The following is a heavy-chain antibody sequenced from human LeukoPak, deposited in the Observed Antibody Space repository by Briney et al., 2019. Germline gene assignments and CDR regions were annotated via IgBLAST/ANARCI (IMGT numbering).Heavy chain of an antibody. D-gene: IGHD3-10*01. J-gene: IGHJ4*02. V-gene: IGHV1-8*01. CDR2: MNPNSGNT. CDR1: GYTFTSYD. CDR3: ARVVRGVRYFDY. Sequence: GASLKVSCKASGYTFTSYDINWVRQATGQGLEWMGWMNPNSGNTGYAQKYQGRVTMTRNTSIGTAYMELSSLRSEDTAVYYCARVVRGVRYFDYWGQGTLVTVSS.